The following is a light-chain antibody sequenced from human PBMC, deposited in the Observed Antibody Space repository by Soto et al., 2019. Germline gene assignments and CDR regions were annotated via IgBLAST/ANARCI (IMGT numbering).Light chain of an antibody. Sequence: VMTQAPATLSVSPGERATLSCRASQTINNNVAWYQLKDGQVPRLVIYGASTRATGIPDRFSVSGSGTDFTLTISRLEPEDFAVYYCQQYGSSPWTFGQVTKVDIK. J-gene: IGKJ1*01. CDR2: GAS. CDR1: QTINNN. CDR3: QQYGSSPWT. V-gene: IGKV3-20*01.